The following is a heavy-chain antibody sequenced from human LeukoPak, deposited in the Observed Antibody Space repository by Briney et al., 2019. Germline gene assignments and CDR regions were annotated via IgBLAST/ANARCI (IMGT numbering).Heavy chain of an antibody. Sequence: SETLSLTCTVSGGSISSYYWSWIRQPPGQGLEWIGYISDSGSTNYNPFLKSRITISGDTPGNQVSLKLSSVTTADTAVYYCARKISYISVFDYWGQGTLVTVSS. J-gene: IGHJ4*02. CDR2: ISDSGST. CDR3: ARKISYISVFDY. V-gene: IGHV4-59*01. CDR1: GGSISSYY. D-gene: IGHD2-15*01.